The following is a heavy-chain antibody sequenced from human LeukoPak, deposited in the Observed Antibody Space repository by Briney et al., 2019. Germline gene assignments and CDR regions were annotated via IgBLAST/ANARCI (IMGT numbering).Heavy chain of an antibody. CDR2: IYSSGST. CDR3: ARRYSGYGNAFDI. Sequence: SETLSLTCTVSGGSISSYYWSWVRQPPGKGLEWIGYIYSSGSTNYSPSLKSRVTISVDTSKNQFSLKLYSVTVADTAVYYCARRYSGYGNAFDIWGQGTMVTVSS. V-gene: IGHV4-59*08. CDR1: GGSISSYY. D-gene: IGHD5-12*01. J-gene: IGHJ3*02.